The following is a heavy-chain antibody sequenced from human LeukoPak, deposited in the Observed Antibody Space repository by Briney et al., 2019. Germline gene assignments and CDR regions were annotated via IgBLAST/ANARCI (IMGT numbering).Heavy chain of an antibody. J-gene: IGHJ5*02. CDR3: ARHRSYYGSGSYKSPRFPYNWFDP. V-gene: IGHV4-39*01. CDR1: SGSISTSNYY. D-gene: IGHD3-10*01. Sequence: ESSETLSLTCTVSSGSISTSNYYWGWVRQPPGKGLEWIGEINHSGSTNYNPSLKSRVTISVDTSKNQFSLKLSSVTAADTAVYYCARHRSYYGSGSYKSPRFPYNWFDPWGQGTLVTVSS. CDR2: INHSGST.